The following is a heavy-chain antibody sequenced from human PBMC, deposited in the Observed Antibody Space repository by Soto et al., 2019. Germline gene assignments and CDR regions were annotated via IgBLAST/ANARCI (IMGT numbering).Heavy chain of an antibody. CDR3: VRTARQGAVAPHWFDR. CDR1: GASIRSTDYY. Sequence: SETLSLTCTVSGASIRSTDYYWSWIRQAPGKGLEWIGYVYYTGSTYYNPSLMSRLTITVDTSKNQFSLKLTSVTAAETAVYYCVRTARQGAVAPHWFDRWGQGTQVTVSS. D-gene: IGHD2-21*02. J-gene: IGHJ5*02. CDR2: VYYTGST. V-gene: IGHV4-30-4*01.